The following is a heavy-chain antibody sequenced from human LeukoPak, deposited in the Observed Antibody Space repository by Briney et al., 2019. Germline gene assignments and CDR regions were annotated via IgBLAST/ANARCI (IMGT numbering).Heavy chain of an antibody. CDR3: AREGGGDGDYYYYGMDV. J-gene: IGHJ6*02. CDR1: GSTFSSYA. CDR2: IYSGGST. V-gene: IGHV3-66*01. D-gene: IGHD4-17*01. Sequence: PGGSLRLSCAASGSTFSSYAMSWVRQAPGKGLEWVSVIYSGGSTYYADSVKGRFTISRDNSKNTLYLQMNSLRAEDTAVYYCAREGGGDGDYYYYGMDVWGQGTMVTISS.